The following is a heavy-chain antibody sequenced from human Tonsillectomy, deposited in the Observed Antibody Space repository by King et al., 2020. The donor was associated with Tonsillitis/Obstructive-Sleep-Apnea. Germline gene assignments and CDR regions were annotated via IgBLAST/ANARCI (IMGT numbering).Heavy chain of an antibody. CDR1: GFTFSSYE. J-gene: IGHJ4*02. CDR2: ISSSGSTI. Sequence: VQLVESGGGLVQPGGSLRLSCAASGFTFSSYEMNWVRQAPGKGLEWVSYISSSGSTIYYADSVKGRFTISRDNAKNSLYLQMNSLRADDTAVYYCARDTSELTFDYWGQGTLVTVSS. CDR3: ARDTSELTFDY. V-gene: IGHV3-48*03. D-gene: IGHD1-26*01.